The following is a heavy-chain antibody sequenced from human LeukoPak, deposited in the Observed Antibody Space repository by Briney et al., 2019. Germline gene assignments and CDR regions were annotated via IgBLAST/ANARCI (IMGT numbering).Heavy chain of an antibody. CDR3: ARDLGLYGDYEEGPFDY. J-gene: IGHJ4*02. V-gene: IGHV3-30*04. CDR1: GFTFSSYA. CDR2: ISYDGSNK. D-gene: IGHD4-17*01. Sequence: GRSLRLSCAASGFTFSSYAMHWVRQAPGKGLEWVAVISYDGSNKYYADSVKGRFTISRDNSKNTLYPQMNSLRAEDTAVYYCARDLGLYGDYEEGPFDYWGQGTLVTVSS.